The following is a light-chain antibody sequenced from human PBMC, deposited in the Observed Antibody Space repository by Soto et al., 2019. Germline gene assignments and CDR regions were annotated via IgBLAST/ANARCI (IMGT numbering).Light chain of an antibody. J-gene: IGLJ2*01. Sequence: QSVLTQPASVSGSPGQSITISCTGTFSDVGSDNLVSWYQQHPGKAPKLMIYEDTKRPSGVSNRFSGSKSGYTASLTISGLQAEDEADYYCCSYAGSSTVVFGGGTKLTVL. V-gene: IGLV2-23*01. CDR3: CSYAGSSTVV. CDR1: FSDVGSDNL. CDR2: EDT.